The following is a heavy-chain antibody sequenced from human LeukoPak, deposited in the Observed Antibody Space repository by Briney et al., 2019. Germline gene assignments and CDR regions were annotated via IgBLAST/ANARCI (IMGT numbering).Heavy chain of an antibody. CDR2: IKSKTDGGTT. J-gene: IGHJ4*02. D-gene: IGHD2-2*01. Sequence: GGSLRLSCAASGFTFSNAWMSWVRQAPGKGLEWVGRIKSKTDGGTTDYAAPVKGRFTISRDDSKNTLYLQMNSLKTEDTAVYYCTSYYCSSTSCPEGYWGQGTLVTVSS. V-gene: IGHV3-15*01. CDR1: GFTFSNAW. CDR3: TSYYCSSTSCPEGY.